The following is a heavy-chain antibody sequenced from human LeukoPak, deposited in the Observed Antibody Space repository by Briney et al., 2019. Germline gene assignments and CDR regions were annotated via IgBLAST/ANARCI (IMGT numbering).Heavy chain of an antibody. D-gene: IGHD1-26*01. V-gene: IGHV2-70*04. CDR3: ARTSPETYSGSSPFDY. J-gene: IGHJ4*02. Sequence: SGPALVKPTQTVTLTCTFSGFSLSTGGMRVNWIRQPPGKALEWLSRIDWDDDKFYSTSLKTRLTISKDTSKNQVVLTMTNMDPVDTATYYCARTSPETYSGSSPFDYWGQGTLVTVSS. CDR2: IDWDDDK. CDR1: GFSLSTGGMR.